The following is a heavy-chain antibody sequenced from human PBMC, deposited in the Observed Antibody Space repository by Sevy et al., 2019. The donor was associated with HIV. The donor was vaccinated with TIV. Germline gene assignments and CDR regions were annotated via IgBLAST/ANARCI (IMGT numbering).Heavy chain of an antibody. CDR3: ARERRDIELVPAVEYFFDY. Sequence: ASVKVSCRASGYTFSTYYITWLRQAPGQGLEWMGWISTYNGNTQLAQKFQGRVTMSTDTYTSTAYMEVRSLKSDDTDVYYCARERRDIELVPAVEYFFDYWGQGTLVTVSS. CDR1: GYTFSTYY. D-gene: IGHD2-2*01. V-gene: IGHV1-18*01. J-gene: IGHJ4*02. CDR2: ISTYNGNT.